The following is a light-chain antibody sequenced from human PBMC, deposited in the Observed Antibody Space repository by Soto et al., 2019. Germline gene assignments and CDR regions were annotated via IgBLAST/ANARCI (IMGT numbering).Light chain of an antibody. CDR1: QSISNR. V-gene: IGKV1-5*02. CDR3: PLYGGVWT. J-gene: IGKJ1*01. Sequence: DIQMTQSPSTLFAYVVDRVKSICRASQSISNRLAWYQQKPGKAPNVLIYDDSSLEGGVQSRFRGTGSATEFILTISSLQPDDFATYHCPLYGGVWTFGQLKQVDIK. CDR2: DDS.